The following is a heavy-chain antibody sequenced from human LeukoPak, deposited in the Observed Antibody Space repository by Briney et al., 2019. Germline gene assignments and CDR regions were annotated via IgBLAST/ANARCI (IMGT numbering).Heavy chain of an antibody. CDR1: GYTFTSYG. CDR2: ISAYNGNT. J-gene: IGHJ6*02. Sequence: GASVKVSCKASGYTFTSYGISWVRQAPGQGLEWMGWISAYNGNTNYAQKLQGRVTMTTDTSTSSAYMELRSLRSDDTAVYYCARGPAGSYYYGMDVWGQGTTVTVSS. CDR3: ARGPAGSYYYGMDV. V-gene: IGHV1-18*01. D-gene: IGHD6-13*01.